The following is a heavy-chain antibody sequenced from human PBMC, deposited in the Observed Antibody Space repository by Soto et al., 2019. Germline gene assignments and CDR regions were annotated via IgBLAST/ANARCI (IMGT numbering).Heavy chain of an antibody. Sequence: ASVKVSCKASGYAFSSYAMHWVRQAPGQRLEWMGWINAGNGNTKYSQKFQGRVTITRDTSASTAYMELSSLRSEDTAVYYCARALFYGDYVEYFQHWGQGTLVT. CDR1: GYAFSSYA. D-gene: IGHD4-17*01. CDR2: INAGNGNT. J-gene: IGHJ1*01. CDR3: ARALFYGDYVEYFQH. V-gene: IGHV1-3*01.